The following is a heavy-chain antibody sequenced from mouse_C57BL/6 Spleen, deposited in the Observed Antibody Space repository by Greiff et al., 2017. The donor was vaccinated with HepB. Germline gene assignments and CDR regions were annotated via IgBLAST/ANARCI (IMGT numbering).Heavy chain of an antibody. CDR2: IYPGSGNT. V-gene: IGHV1-84*01. CDR3: ARGAYYYGSSYWYFDV. D-gene: IGHD1-1*01. Sequence: VQLQQSGPELVKPGASVKISCKASGYTFTDYYINWVKQRPGQGLEWIGWIYPGSGNTKYNEKFKGKATLTVDTSSSTAYMQLSSLTSEDSAVYFCARGAYYYGSSYWYFDVWGTGTTVTVSS. CDR1: GYTFTDYY. J-gene: IGHJ1*03.